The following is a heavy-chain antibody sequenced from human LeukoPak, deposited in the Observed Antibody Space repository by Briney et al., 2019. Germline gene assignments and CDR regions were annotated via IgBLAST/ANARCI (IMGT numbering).Heavy chain of an antibody. J-gene: IGHJ4*02. D-gene: IGHD4-17*01. CDR3: ARVGATSYGDYDY. CDR2: ISSSGRTM. CDR1: GFTFSSYE. V-gene: IGHV3-48*03. Sequence: GGSLRLSCAASGFTFSSYEMNWVRQAPGKGLEWVSYISSSGRTMYYADSVKGRFTISRDNAKNSLYLQMNSLRAEDTAVYYCARVGATSYGDYDYWGQGTLVTVSS.